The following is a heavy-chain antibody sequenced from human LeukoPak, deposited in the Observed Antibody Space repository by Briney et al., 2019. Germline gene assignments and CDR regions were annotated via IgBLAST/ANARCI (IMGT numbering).Heavy chain of an antibody. CDR1: GFTFSDYS. Sequence: GGSLRLSCAASGFTFSDYSMNWVRQAPGKGLDWVSYISSSGTTMYYADSVKGRFTISRDNAKNSLYLQMNSLRDEDTAVYYCAVGGYCSGGACYTNWFDPWGQGTLVTVSS. D-gene: IGHD2-15*01. J-gene: IGHJ5*02. CDR3: AVGGYCSGGACYTNWFDP. V-gene: IGHV3-48*02. CDR2: ISSSGTTM.